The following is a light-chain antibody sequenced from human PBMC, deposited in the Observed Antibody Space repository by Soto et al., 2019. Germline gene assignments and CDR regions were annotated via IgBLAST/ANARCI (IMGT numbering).Light chain of an antibody. CDR1: NSNIGSNT. Sequence: QSVLTEPPSASVTPGQRVTISCSGSNSNIGSNTVSWYQQLPGTAPKLLIYYDNLRPSGVPDRISGSKSGTSASLAISGLQSDDEADYYCAAWDDSLNGRVFGTGTKVT. J-gene: IGLJ1*01. CDR2: YDN. CDR3: AAWDDSLNGRV. V-gene: IGLV1-44*01.